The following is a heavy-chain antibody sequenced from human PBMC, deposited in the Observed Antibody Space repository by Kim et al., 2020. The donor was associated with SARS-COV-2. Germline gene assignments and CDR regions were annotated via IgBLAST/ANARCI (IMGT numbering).Heavy chain of an antibody. Sequence: LKSRVTISVDTSKNQFSLKLSSVTAADTAVYYCARGYSSSSFFYYYGMDVWGQGTTVTVSS. CDR3: ARGYSSSSFFYYYGMDV. J-gene: IGHJ6*02. D-gene: IGHD6-6*01. V-gene: IGHV4-59*09.